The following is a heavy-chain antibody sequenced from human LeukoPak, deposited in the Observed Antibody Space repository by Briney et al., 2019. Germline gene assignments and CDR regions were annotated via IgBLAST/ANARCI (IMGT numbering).Heavy chain of an antibody. CDR1: GFTFGDYA. CDR2: IRSKAYGGTT. Sequence: GGALRLSCTASGFTFGDYAMSWFRQAPGKGLEWVGFIRSKAYGGTTEYAASVKGRFTISRDDSKSIAYLQMNSLKTEDTAVYYCTRGGHYYGSGTQAAKQANGDYWGQGTLVTVSS. J-gene: IGHJ4*02. CDR3: TRGGHYYGSGTQAAKQANGDY. V-gene: IGHV3-49*03. D-gene: IGHD3-10*01.